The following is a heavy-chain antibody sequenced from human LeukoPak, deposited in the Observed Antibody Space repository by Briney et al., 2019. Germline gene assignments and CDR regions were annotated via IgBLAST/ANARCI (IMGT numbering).Heavy chain of an antibody. CDR1: GGSISSYY. Sequence: SETLSRTCTVSGGSISSYYWRWIPQPPGKGLEWIGYISYSESTNYNPSLKSRVTISIDTSNNKFSLKLRSVTAADTAIYYCARQGYDILTGYIDAFDIWGQGTMVTVSS. CDR2: ISYSEST. V-gene: IGHV4-59*08. J-gene: IGHJ3*02. CDR3: ARQGYDILTGYIDAFDI. D-gene: IGHD3-9*01.